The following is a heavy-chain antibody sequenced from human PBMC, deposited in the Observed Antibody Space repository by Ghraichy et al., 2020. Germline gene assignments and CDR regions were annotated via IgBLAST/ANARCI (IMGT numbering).Heavy chain of an antibody. D-gene: IGHD3-3*01. Sequence: PETLSLTCAVYGGSFSGYYWSWIRQPPGKGLEWIGEINHSGSTNYNPSLKSRVTISVDTSKNQFSLKLSSVTAADTAVYYCARPNDFWSGYYTVWGQGTLVTVSS. CDR1: GGSFSGYY. J-gene: IGHJ4*02. CDR3: ARPNDFWSGYYTV. CDR2: INHSGST. V-gene: IGHV4-34*01.